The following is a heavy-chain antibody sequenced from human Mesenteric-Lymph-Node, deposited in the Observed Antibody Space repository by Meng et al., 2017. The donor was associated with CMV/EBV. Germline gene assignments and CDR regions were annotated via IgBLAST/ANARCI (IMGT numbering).Heavy chain of an antibody. J-gene: IGHJ4*02. CDR1: GFTFSSYT. D-gene: IGHD6-19*01. Sequence: GESLKISCVASGFTFSSYTMSWVRQAPGKGLEWVSAISGSGDSTYYADAVKGRFTISRDNSKNTLYLQMNSLRAEDTAVYYCAPTAGAVAGIDYWGQGTLVTVSS. CDR3: APTAGAVAGIDY. V-gene: IGHV3-23*01. CDR2: ISGSGDST.